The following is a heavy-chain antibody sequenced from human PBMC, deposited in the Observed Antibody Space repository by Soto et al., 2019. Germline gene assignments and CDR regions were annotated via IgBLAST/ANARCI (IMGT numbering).Heavy chain of an antibody. Sequence: PGGSLRLTCAASGFTFSGSAMHWVRQASGKGLEWVGRIRSKANSYATAYAASVKGRFTISRDDSKNTAYLQMNSLKTEDTAVYYCTRPLGWSGYYDDYYGMDVWGQGTTVTVSS. CDR1: GFTFSGSA. V-gene: IGHV3-73*01. CDR3: TRPLGWSGYYDDYYGMDV. CDR2: IRSKANSYAT. D-gene: IGHD3-3*01. J-gene: IGHJ6*02.